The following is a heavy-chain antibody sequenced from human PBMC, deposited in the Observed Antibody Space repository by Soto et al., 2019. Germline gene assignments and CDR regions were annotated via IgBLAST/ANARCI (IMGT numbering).Heavy chain of an antibody. V-gene: IGHV1-69*08. CDR2: IIPVLGVE. Sequence: QVQLVQSGAEVKKPGSSVKVSCKASGGSFSSYIVSWVKQAPGQGLEWMGRIIPVLGVEHYAQKFQGRVTITSEKSTRTAYIEMRSLTSENMAVYYCAKDPDPGSATPSSYGMDVWGLGTTVTVSS. D-gene: IGHD2-15*01. J-gene: IGHJ6*02. CDR1: GGSFSSYI. CDR3: AKDPDPGSATPSSYGMDV.